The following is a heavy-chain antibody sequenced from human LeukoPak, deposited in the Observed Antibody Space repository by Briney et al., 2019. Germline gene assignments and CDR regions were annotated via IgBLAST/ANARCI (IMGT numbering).Heavy chain of an antibody. CDR3: ARVEYCSSSTCRNYFDY. Sequence: GGSLRLSCAASGFPLSGYSMNWVRQAPGKGLEWVSSITGSTNYIYYADSVKGRFTISRDNAKNSLYLQMNSLRAEDTAVYYCARVEYCSSSTCRNYFDYWGQGTLVTVSS. CDR2: ITGSTNYI. D-gene: IGHD2-2*01. V-gene: IGHV3-21*01. J-gene: IGHJ4*02. CDR1: GFPLSGYS.